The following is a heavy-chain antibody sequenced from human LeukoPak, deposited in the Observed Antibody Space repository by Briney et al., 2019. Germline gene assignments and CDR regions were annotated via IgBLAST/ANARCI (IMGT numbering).Heavy chain of an antibody. CDR2: ISGSGGST. J-gene: IGHJ4*02. V-gene: IGHV3-23*01. CDR3: AKFFYGFQTATVLFDY. D-gene: IGHD2-15*01. CDR1: GFTFSSYA. Sequence: GGSLRLSCAASGFTFSSYATSWVRQAPGKGLEWVSAISGSGGSTYYADSVKGRFTISRDNSKNTLYLQMNSLRAEDTAVYYCAKFFYGFQTATVLFDYWGQGTLVTVSS.